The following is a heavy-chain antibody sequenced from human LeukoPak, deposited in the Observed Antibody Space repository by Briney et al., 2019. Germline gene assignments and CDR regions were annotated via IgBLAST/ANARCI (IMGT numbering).Heavy chain of an antibody. D-gene: IGHD2-15*01. V-gene: IGHV4-34*01. Sequence: SETLSLTCGVYGGSLSGYYWSWIRQPPGKGLEWIGSIYYSGSTYYNPSLKSRVTISVDTSKNQFSLKLSSVTAADTAVYYCARAEGYCSGGSCYRHDAFDIWGQGTMVTVSS. J-gene: IGHJ3*02. CDR3: ARAEGYCSGGSCYRHDAFDI. CDR2: IYYSGST. CDR1: GGSLSGYY.